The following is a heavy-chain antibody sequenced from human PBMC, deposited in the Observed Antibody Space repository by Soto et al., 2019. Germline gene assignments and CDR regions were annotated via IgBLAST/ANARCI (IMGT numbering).Heavy chain of an antibody. CDR3: ARGDLGSSYYYYYYMDV. V-gene: IGHV3-33*01. J-gene: IGHJ6*03. CDR2: IWYDGSNK. CDR1: GFTFSSYG. Sequence: GSLRLSCAASGFTFSSYGMHWVRQAPGKGLEWVAVIWYDGSNKYYADSVKGRFTISRDNSKNTLYLQMNSLRAEDTAVYYCARGDLGSSYYYYYYMDVWGKGTTVTVSS. D-gene: IGHD6-6*01.